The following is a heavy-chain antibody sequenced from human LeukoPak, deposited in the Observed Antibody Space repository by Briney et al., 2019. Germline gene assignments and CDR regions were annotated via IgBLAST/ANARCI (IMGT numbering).Heavy chain of an antibody. CDR1: GGTFSSYA. CDR2: IIPIFGTA. J-gene: IGHJ4*02. Sequence: SVKVSCKASGGTFSSYAISWVRQAPGQGLEWMGGIIPIFGTANYAQKFQGRVTITASESTRTAYMELSSLRSEDTAVYYWARDPQLASAYYFDYWGQGTLVTVSS. V-gene: IGHV1-69*13. CDR3: ARDPQLASAYYFDY. D-gene: IGHD6-6*01.